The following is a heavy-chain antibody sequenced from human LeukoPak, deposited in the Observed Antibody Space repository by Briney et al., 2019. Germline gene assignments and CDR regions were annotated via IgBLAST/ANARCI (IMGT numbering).Heavy chain of an antibody. Sequence: SVKVSCKASGGTFSSYAISWVRQATGQRLEWMGGIIPIFGTGNYAQKFQGRVTITADESTSTAYMELGSLRSEDTAVYYCARVPTQNEYSSSSVPFYYYYMDVWGKGTTVTVSS. V-gene: IGHV1-69*13. CDR3: ARVPTQNEYSSSSVPFYYYYMDV. D-gene: IGHD6-6*01. CDR1: GGTFSSYA. CDR2: IIPIFGTG. J-gene: IGHJ6*03.